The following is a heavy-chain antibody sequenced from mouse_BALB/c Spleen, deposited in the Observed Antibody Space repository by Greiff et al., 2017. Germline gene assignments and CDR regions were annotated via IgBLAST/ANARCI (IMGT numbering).Heavy chain of an antibody. Sequence: DVQLQESGPGLVKPSQSLSLTCSVTGYSITSGYYWHWIRQFPGNKLEWMGYISYDGSNNYNPSLKNRISITRDTSKNQFFLKLNSVTTEDTATYYCARDGYDVSWFAYWGQGTLVTVSA. CDR2: ISYDGSN. CDR3: ARDGYDVSWFAY. CDR1: GYSITSGYY. V-gene: IGHV3-6*02. D-gene: IGHD2-2*01. J-gene: IGHJ3*01.